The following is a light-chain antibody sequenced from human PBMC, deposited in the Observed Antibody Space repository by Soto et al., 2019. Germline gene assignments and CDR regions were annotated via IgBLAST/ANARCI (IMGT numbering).Light chain of an antibody. CDR2: GAS. CDR1: QSVGSY. J-gene: IGKJ4*01. Sequence: EIVLTQSPATLSLSPWERATLSCRASQSVGSYLAWYQQKPGQAPRPLIYGASKRAPGIPARFSGSGSGTEFTLTISSLQSEDFAVYYCQQYNNWPLTFGGGTKVDIK. CDR3: QQYNNWPLT. V-gene: IGKV3-15*01.